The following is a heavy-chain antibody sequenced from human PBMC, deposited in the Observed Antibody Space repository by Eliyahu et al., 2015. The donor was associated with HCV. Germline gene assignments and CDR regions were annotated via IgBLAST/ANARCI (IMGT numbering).Heavy chain of an antibody. CDR1: GFTFSXYS. J-gene: IGHJ6*02. CDR2: ISSSSSTI. Sequence: EVQLVESGGGLVQPGGSLRLSCAASGFTFSXYSXNWVRQAPGKGLEWVSYISSSSSTIYYADSVKGRFTISRDNAKNSLYLQMNSLRAEDTAVYYCARGGYGAKPYYYYYGMDVWGQGTTVTVSS. D-gene: IGHD4-17*01. CDR3: ARGGYGAKPYYYYYGMDV. V-gene: IGHV3-48*01.